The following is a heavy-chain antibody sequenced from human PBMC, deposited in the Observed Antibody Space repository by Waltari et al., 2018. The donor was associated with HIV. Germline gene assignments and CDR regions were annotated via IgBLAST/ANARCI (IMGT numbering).Heavy chain of an antibody. CDR2: INPNRGGT. J-gene: IGHJ6*02. D-gene: IGHD3-22*01. CDR3: ARSITMIVVLIAWGYGMDV. V-gene: IGHV1-2*02. Sequence: QVQLVQSGAEVKKPGTSVKVSCKASRYTFTGYYMHWVRQAPGQGLEWRGWINPNRGGTKYAQKFEDRVTMTRDTSISTAYMELSRLRSDDTAVYYCARSITMIVVLIAWGYGMDVWGQGTTVTVSS. CDR1: RYTFTGYY.